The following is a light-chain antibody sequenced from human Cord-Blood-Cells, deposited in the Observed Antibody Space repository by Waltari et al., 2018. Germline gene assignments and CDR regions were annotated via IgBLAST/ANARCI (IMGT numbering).Light chain of an antibody. Sequence: QLVLTQSPSASASPAASVKLTCTLSSGHSSYAIAWHQQQPEKGPRYLMKLNSDGSHSKGDGIPDRFSGSSSGAERYLTISSLQSEDEADYYCQTWGTGIQVFGGGTKLTVL. CDR2: LNSDGSH. V-gene: IGLV4-69*01. CDR1: SGHSSYA. J-gene: IGLJ3*02. CDR3: QTWGTGIQV.